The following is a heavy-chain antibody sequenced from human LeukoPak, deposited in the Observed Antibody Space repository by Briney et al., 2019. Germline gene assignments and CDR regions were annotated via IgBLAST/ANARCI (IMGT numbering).Heavy chain of an antibody. V-gene: IGHV1-3*01. CDR1: GYTFTSYA. Sequence: ASVQVSCQASGYTFTSYAIHWVRQAPGQSLEWMGWIIAGNGNTKYSQRFQGRVTITRDTSASTAYMELSSLRSDDTAVYYCARDCSGGPPGWFDPWGQGTLVTVST. D-gene: IGHD2-15*01. CDR3: ARDCSGGPPGWFDP. CDR2: IIAGNGNT. J-gene: IGHJ5*02.